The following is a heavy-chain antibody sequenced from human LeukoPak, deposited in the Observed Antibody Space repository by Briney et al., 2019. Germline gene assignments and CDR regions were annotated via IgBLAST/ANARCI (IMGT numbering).Heavy chain of an antibody. CDR3: ARARWQLVPYFDS. J-gene: IGHJ4*02. CDR2: INPNSGGT. D-gene: IGHD6-6*01. V-gene: IGHV1-2*02. Sequence: ASVKVSCKASGYTFTDYYMHWVRQAPGQGLEWMGWINPNSGGTNFAQKFQGRVAMTRDTSISTAYLELGSLRSDDTAVYFCARARWQLVPYFDSWRQGTLVTVSS. CDR1: GYTFTDYY.